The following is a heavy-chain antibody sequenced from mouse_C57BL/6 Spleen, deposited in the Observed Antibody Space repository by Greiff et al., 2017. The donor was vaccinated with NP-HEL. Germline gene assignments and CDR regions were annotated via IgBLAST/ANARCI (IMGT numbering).Heavy chain of an antibody. Sequence: QVQLKESGAELVKPGASVKMSCKASGYTFTTYPIEWMKQNHGKSLEWIGNFHPYNDDTKYNEKFKGKATLTVEKSSSTVYLELSRLTSDDSAVYYCARKEYWDGEAWFAYWGQGTLVTVSA. CDR2: FHPYNDDT. V-gene: IGHV1-47*01. D-gene: IGHD4-1*01. J-gene: IGHJ3*01. CDR3: ARKEYWDGEAWFAY. CDR1: GYTFTTYP.